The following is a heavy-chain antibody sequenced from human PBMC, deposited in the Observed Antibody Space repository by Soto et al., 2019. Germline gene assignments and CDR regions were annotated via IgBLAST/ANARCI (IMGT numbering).Heavy chain of an antibody. D-gene: IGHD2-15*01. CDR1: GFTFSSFV. CDR2: VSPGGDVS. CDR3: AKFGSGGSGY. Sequence: GGSLRLSCAASGFTFSSFVMNWVRQAPGKGLEWVSTVSPGGDVSHYTDSVKGRFTISRDNSKNTLFLQMNSLRVEDTALYYCAKFGSGGSGYWGQGTLVTVSS. J-gene: IGHJ4*02. V-gene: IGHV3-23*01.